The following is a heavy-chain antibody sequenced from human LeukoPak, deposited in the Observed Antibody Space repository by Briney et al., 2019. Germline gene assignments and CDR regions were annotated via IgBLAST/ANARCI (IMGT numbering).Heavy chain of an antibody. CDR2: VITMFGTV. CDR1: GGTLSTYA. D-gene: IGHD2-21*02. CDR3: ASRGGVTQENDYYYFAMDV. J-gene: IGHJ6*02. V-gene: IGHV1-69*13. Sequence: SVKVSCKPSGGTLSTYAISWVRQAPGQGPQWMGGVITMFGTVRYAQKFQGRVTITADDSTSTAYMELSSLRFEDTAVYYCASRGGVTQENDYYYFAMDVWGQGTTVTVSS.